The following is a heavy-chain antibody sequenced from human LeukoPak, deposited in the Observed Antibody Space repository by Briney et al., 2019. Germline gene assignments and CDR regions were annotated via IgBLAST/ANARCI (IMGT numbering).Heavy chain of an antibody. CDR1: GYTFTSYD. V-gene: IGHV1-8*03. D-gene: IGHD2-15*01. J-gene: IGHJ4*02. CDR3: ATRRGSVPYYFDY. Sequence: ASVTVSXKASGYTFTSYDINWLRQATGQGLEWMGWMHSNSCNTGYAQKFQGRVTITRNTSIVTAYMQLSSLRSEDTAVYYCATRRGSVPYYFDYWGQRTVVSVSS. CDR2: MHSNSCNT.